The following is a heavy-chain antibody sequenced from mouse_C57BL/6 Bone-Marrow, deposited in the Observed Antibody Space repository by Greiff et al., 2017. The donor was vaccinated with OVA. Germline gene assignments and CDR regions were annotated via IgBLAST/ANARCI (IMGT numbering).Heavy chain of an antibody. CDR2: INPGSGGT. Sequence: QVQLQQSGAELVRPGTSVKVSCKASGYAFTNYLIEWVKQRPGQGLEWIGVINPGSGGTNYNEKFKGKATLTADKSSSTAYMQLSSLTSEDSAVYFCARGGALRHGAMDYWGQGTSVTVSS. CDR1: GYAFTNYL. CDR3: ARGGALRHGAMDY. D-gene: IGHD3-2*02. J-gene: IGHJ4*01. V-gene: IGHV1-54*01.